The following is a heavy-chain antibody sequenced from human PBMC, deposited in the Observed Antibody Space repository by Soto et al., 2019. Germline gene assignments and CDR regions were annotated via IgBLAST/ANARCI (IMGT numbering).Heavy chain of an antibody. V-gene: IGHV1-2*04. CDR2: INPNSGGT. Sequence: ASVKVSCKASGYTFTGYYMHWVRQAPGQGLEWMGWINPNSGGTNYAQKFQGWVTMTRDTSISTAYMELSRLRSDDTAVYYCARDPRLTGDSPFDSWGQGTLVTVSS. J-gene: IGHJ4*02. CDR1: GYTFTGYY. D-gene: IGHD2-21*01. CDR3: ARDPRLTGDSPFDS.